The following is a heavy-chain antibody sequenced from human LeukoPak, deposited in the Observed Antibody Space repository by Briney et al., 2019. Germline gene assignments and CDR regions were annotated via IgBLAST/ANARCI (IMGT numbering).Heavy chain of an antibody. Sequence: ASVKVSCKASGYTFTSYAMNWVRQAPGQGLEWMGWISTNTGNPTYAQGFTGRFVFSLDTSVSTAYLQISSLKAEDTAVYYCARGNRIAAAGTRGWFDPWDQGTLVTVSS. D-gene: IGHD6-13*01. CDR1: GYTFTSYA. V-gene: IGHV7-4-1*02. J-gene: IGHJ5*02. CDR2: ISTNTGNP. CDR3: ARGNRIAAAGTRGWFDP.